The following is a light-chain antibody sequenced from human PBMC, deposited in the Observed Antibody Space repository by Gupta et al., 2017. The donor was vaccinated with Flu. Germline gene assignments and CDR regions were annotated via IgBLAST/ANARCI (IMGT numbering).Light chain of an antibody. CDR2: EAR. CDR3: CSYAGSDLYV. CDR1: SSDVGSFNV. V-gene: IGLV2-23*01. J-gene: IGLJ1*01. Sequence: SITISCTGTSSDVGSFNVVSWYQQHPGKAHKLIIYEARKRPAGVANRFSGAKAGNTASLTISGRQAEDEADYFCCSYAGSDLYVFGTGTAVTIL.